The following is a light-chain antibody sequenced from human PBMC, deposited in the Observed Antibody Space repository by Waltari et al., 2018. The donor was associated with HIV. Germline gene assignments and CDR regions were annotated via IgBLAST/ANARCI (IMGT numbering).Light chain of an antibody. Sequence: IVLTQPPGTLSLSPGERATLSRRASQSVSNRYLAWYQQKPGQAPRLLIHGASRRATGIPDRFSGSGFGTDFTLTISRLEPEDFAVYYCQQYGNSPQTFGQGTKVEIK. CDR2: GAS. CDR3: QQYGNSPQT. CDR1: QSVSNRY. J-gene: IGKJ1*01. V-gene: IGKV3-20*01.